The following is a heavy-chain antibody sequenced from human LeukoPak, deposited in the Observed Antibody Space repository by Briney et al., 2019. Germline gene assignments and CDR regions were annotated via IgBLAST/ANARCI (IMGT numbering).Heavy chain of an antibody. V-gene: IGHV1-69*13. Sequence: GASVKGSCKTSGGTFSSYAISWVRQAPGQGLEWMGGVIPTFGTAHYAQKFQGRVTITADESTSTAYMELSSLRSEDTAVYYCARTDGYSSGCTLDYWGQGTLVTVSS. CDR3: ARTDGYSSGCTLDY. D-gene: IGHD6-19*01. J-gene: IGHJ4*02. CDR1: GGTFSSYA. CDR2: VIPTFGTA.